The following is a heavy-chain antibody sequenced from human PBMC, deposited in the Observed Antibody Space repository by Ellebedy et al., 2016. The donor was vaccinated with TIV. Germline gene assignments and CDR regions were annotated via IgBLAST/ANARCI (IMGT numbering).Heavy chain of an antibody. CDR1: GFTFSDYT. Sequence: GESLKISXAASGFTFSDYTMTWVRQAPGKGLEWVSSISGNGIYVYYADSLRGRFTISRDNTKNSLYLQMDGLRPEDTALYYCARVPSDYWGQGTLLVVSS. CDR2: ISGNGIYV. CDR3: ARVPSDY. V-gene: IGHV3-21*01. J-gene: IGHJ4*02.